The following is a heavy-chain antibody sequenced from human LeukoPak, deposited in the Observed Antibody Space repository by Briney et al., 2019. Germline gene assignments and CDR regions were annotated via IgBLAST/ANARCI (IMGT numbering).Heavy chain of an antibody. D-gene: IGHD3-16*01. CDR2: IYYSGIT. V-gene: IGHV4-39*07. CDR1: GGSISNDNHY. Sequence: SETLSLTCTVSGGSISNDNHYWGWIRQPPGKGLEWIGSIYYSGITYYNPSLKSRVTISVDTSKNQFSLNLSSVTAADTAVYYCARAARDRGDYADGFDTWGQGTMVTVSS. CDR3: ARAARDRGDYADGFDT. J-gene: IGHJ3*01.